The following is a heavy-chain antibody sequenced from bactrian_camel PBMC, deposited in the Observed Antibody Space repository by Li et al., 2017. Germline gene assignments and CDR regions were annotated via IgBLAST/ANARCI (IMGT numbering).Heavy chain of an antibody. CDR3: AVDVPLCGWPEI. V-gene: IGHV3S40*01. CDR2: IAIGGKT. Sequence: DVQLVESGGTLAQPGGSLTLSCIASGFTSSNYDMSWVRQAPGKGLEWVSTIAIGGKTYYADSVKGRFTISQDKAKNTVVLEMNSLKIEDTAVYYCAVDVPLCGWPEIRGQGTQVTVS. J-gene: IGHJ4*01. CDR1: GFTSSNYD. D-gene: IGHD5*01.